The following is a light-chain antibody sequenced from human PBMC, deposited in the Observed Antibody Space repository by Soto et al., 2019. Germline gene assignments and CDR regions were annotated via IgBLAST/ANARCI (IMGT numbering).Light chain of an antibody. V-gene: IGKV1-33*01. CDR1: QDINNY. CDR2: DAS. CDR3: QQYDHLPLT. Sequence: DIQMTQSPSSLSASVGDRVTITCQASQDINNYLNWYQQKPGKAPKLLIYDASSLETGVPSKFSGSGSGTHFTFTISSLQPEDIATYYCQQYDHLPLTFGGGTKVEIK. J-gene: IGKJ4*01.